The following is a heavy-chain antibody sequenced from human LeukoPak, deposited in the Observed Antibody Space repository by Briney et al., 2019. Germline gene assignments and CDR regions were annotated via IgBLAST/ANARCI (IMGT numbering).Heavy chain of an antibody. D-gene: IGHD3-10*01. CDR2: ITYEGYYK. V-gene: IGHV3-30*03. CDR1: GFTFTSYG. J-gene: IGHJ4*02. CDR3: ARDLSPVVRASPMGY. Sequence: GGSLRLSCAASGFTFTSYGMHWVRQSPGKGLEWVALITYEGYYKYYPESLKGRFNISSDTYKNTLYLQMNSLRAEDTAVYYCARDLSPVVRASPMGYWGQGTLVTVSS.